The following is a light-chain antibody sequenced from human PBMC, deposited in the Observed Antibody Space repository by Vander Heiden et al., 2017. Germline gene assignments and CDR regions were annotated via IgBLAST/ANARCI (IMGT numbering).Light chain of an antibody. Sequence: YVLTQPPSASGTTGQAVPISCSGSSSNIGTNYVYWYQQFPGTAPKLLIYSNNQRPSGVPDRFSGSKSGTSASLAISWLRSEDEADYYCATWDDSLSGRVFGGGTKLTVL. CDR3: ATWDDSLSGRV. V-gene: IGLV1-47*01. CDR2: SNN. J-gene: IGLJ3*02. CDR1: SSNIGTNY.